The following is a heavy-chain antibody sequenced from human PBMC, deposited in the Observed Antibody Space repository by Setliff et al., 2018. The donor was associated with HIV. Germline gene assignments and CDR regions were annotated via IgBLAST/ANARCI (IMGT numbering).Heavy chain of an antibody. CDR2: IYYTGST. Sequence: PSETLSLTCTVSGGSINSYFWSWIRQPPGKGLEWIAYIYYTGSTNYNPSLKSRVTISLDTSKNQFSLNVNSVTAADTAVYYCARTPSRGGFDYWGPGTLVTVSS. CDR3: ARTPSRGGFDY. V-gene: IGHV4-59*01. J-gene: IGHJ4*02. CDR1: GGSINSYF. D-gene: IGHD3-16*01.